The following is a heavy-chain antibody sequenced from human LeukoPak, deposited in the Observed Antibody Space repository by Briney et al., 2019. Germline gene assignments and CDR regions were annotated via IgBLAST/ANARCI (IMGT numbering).Heavy chain of an antibody. J-gene: IGHJ3*02. Sequence: GGSLRLSCAASGFTFSSYSMNWVRQAPGKGLEWVSSISSSSSYIYYADSVKGRFTISRDNAKNSLYLQMNSLRAEDTAVYYCARISWGLQYAFDIWGQGTMVTVSS. CDR3: ARISWGLQYAFDI. V-gene: IGHV3-21*01. D-gene: IGHD7-27*01. CDR1: GFTFSSYS. CDR2: ISSSSSYI.